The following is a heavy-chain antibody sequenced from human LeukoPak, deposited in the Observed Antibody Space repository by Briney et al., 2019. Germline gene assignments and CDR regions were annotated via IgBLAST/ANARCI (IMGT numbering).Heavy chain of an antibody. CDR3: ARGDCGGDCYSWSGWFDP. V-gene: IGHV3-7*04. D-gene: IGHD2-21*02. J-gene: IGHJ5*02. CDR2: IKQDGSEK. CDR1: GFTFSSYW. Sequence: GGSLRLSCAASGFTFSSYWMSWVRQAPGKGLEWVANIKQDGSEKYYVDSVKGRFTISRDNAKNSLYLQMNSLGAVDTAVYYCARGDCGGDCYSWSGWFDPWGQGTLVTVSS.